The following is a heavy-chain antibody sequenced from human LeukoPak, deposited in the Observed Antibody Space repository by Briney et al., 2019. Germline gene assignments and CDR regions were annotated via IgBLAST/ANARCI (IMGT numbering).Heavy chain of an antibody. CDR2: ISPGGDTI. V-gene: IGHV3-11*01. D-gene: IGHD6-19*01. CDR1: GFTFSDYH. CDR3: ATGWDIAVAGPGGYFDY. Sequence: GGSLRLSCAASGFTFSDYHMSWIRQAPGKGLEWVSYISPGGDTIYFADSVKGRFTLSRDNAKNSLSLQMNSLTAEDTAVYYCATGWDIAVAGPGGYFDYWGQGTLVTVSS. J-gene: IGHJ4*02.